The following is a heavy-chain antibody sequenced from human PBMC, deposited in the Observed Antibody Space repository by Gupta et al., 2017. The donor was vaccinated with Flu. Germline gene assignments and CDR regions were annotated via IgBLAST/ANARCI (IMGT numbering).Heavy chain of an antibody. J-gene: IGHJ4*02. CDR3: VRDISRVGSTYYCDY. CDR2: ISAGSSDT. D-gene: IGHD1-26*01. CDR1: GFTFSGYY. V-gene: IGHV3-11*05. Sequence: QVYLVESGAGLVKLGGSMSISGVASGFTFSGYYMSWIRQAPGRGLEWVSYISAGSSDTNNAVSVKGRFTSSRDNAKSSLYLLMDSLRAEDTAVYYCVRDISRVGSTYYCDYWGQGTLVTVSS.